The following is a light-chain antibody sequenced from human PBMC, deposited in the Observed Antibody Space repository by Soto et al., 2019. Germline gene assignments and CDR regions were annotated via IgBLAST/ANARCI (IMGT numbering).Light chain of an antibody. V-gene: IGKV3D-15*01. Sequence: EIVMTQSPATLSVSPGERATLSCRASQSVSSKLAWYQQKPGQAPRLLIYDASTRATGIPARFSGSGSGTEFTLTISSLQSEEFVVYYCQQYNHWPLTFGGGTKVEIK. J-gene: IGKJ4*01. CDR1: QSVSSK. CDR3: QQYNHWPLT. CDR2: DAS.